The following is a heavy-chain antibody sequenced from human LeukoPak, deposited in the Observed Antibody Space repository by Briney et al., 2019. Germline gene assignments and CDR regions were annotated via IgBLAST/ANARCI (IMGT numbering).Heavy chain of an antibody. CDR2: IYWSDDK. J-gene: IGHJ4*02. D-gene: IGHD6-13*01. CDR3: AHTRAAGGFSFDY. V-gene: IGHV2-5*01. Sequence: SGPTLVKPTQTLTLTCALSGLSISTTAVDVGWIRQPPGKALEWLGLIYWSDDKRYSLSLKSRLPVTKATSKTQGVLTMANMDPVDTATYYCAHTRAAGGFSFDYWGQGALVTVSS. CDR1: GLSISTTAVD.